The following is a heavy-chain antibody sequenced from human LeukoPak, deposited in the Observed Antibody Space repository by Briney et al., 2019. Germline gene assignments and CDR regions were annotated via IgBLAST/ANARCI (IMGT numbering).Heavy chain of an antibody. CDR3: ARAASTGTFDYYYYYMDV. V-gene: IGHV1-69*05. Sequence: SVKVSCKASGGTFSSYAISWVRQTPGQGLEWMGGIIPIFGTANYAQKFQGRVTITTDESTSTAYMELSSLRSEDTAVYYCARAASTGTFDYYYYYMDVWGKGTTVTVSS. CDR1: GGTFSSYA. J-gene: IGHJ6*03. CDR2: IIPIFGTA. D-gene: IGHD1-1*01.